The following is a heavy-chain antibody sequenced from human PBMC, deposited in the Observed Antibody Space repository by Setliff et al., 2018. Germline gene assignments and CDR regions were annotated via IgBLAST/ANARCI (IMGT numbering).Heavy chain of an antibody. Sequence: GGSLRLSCAASGVTVSAYDMSWVRQAPGKGLEWVSLLDNDGSTYYSDSVKGRFTISRGTSKNTLYLQMSSLRTEDTAMYYCARDQFRNSGGLYSWGQGTLVTVS. CDR3: ARDQFRNSGGLYS. J-gene: IGHJ5*02. V-gene: IGHV3-53*01. CDR1: GVTVSAYD. D-gene: IGHD1-7*01. CDR2: LDNDGST.